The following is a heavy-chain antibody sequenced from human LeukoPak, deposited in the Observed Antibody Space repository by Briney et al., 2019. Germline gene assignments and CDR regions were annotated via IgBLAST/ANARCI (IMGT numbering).Heavy chain of an antibody. D-gene: IGHD5-24*01. V-gene: IGHV3-53*01. CDR1: GFTVSSNY. J-gene: IGHJ4*02. CDR3: ARGAGYNYPYYFDY. Sequence: GSLRLSCAASGFTVSSNYVNWVRQAPGKGLEWVSVIYGGGNIYYADSVKGRFTISGDNSKNTLYLQMNSLRAEDTAVDYCARGAGYNYPYYFDYWGQGTLVTVSS. CDR2: IYGGGNI.